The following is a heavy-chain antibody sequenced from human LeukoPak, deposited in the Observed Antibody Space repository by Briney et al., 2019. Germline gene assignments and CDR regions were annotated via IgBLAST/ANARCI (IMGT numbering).Heavy chain of an antibody. V-gene: IGHV4-61*02. CDR3: ASYKGKDAFDI. D-gene: IGHD3-10*01. J-gene: IGHJ3*02. CDR2: IYTSGST. CDR1: GGSISGGSYC. Sequence: SETLSVTCAVSGGSISGGSYCWSWIRQPAGKGLGWIGRIYTSGSTNYNPSLKSRVTISVDTSKNQFSLKLSSVTAADTAVYYCASYKGKDAFDIWGQGTMVTVSS.